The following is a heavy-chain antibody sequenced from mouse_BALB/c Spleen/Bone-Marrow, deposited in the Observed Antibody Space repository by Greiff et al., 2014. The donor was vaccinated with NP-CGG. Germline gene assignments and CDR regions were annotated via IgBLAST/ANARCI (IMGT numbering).Heavy chain of an antibody. V-gene: IGHV1-14*01. Sequence: VQLQQPGPELVKPGASVKMSCKASGYTFTSYVMHWMKQKPGQGLEWIGYINPYNDGTKYNETFKGKATLTSDKSSSTAYMDRSSLTSGDSAVYFCARSEYFGSSYDYWGQGTTLTVSS. D-gene: IGHD1-1*01. J-gene: IGHJ2*01. CDR3: ARSEYFGSSYDY. CDR2: INPYNDGT. CDR1: GYTFTSYV.